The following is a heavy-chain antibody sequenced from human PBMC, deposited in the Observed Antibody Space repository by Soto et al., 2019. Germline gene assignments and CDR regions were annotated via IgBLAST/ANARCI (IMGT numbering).Heavy chain of an antibody. CDR2: IMPLYTKP. D-gene: IGHD3-10*01. CDR3: ASLNNWSAGDGRIDV. Sequence: QVQLVQSGAEVKKPGSSVKVSCKASGGTFNTYTISWVRQVPGQGLEWMGGIMPLYTKPTYAQTFQGRLKIAADEYTSTVYMELSSLRSEDTALYYCASLNNWSAGDGRIDVWGRGTAVSASS. J-gene: IGHJ6*02. CDR1: GGTFNTYT. V-gene: IGHV1-69*01.